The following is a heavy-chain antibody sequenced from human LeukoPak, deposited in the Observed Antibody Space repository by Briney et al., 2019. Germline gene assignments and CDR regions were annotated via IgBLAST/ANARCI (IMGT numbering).Heavy chain of an antibody. D-gene: IGHD3-10*01. J-gene: IGHJ4*02. CDR1: GYTFTTYY. Sequence: ASVKVSCKASGYTFTTYYMRWVRQAPGQGLEWMGWINPNSGGTHFAQKFQGRVTMTRDTSISTAYMELSRLRSDDTAMYYCARDDSLSTSWVGGFDDWGQGTLVTVSS. V-gene: IGHV1-2*02. CDR3: ARDDSLSTSWVGGFDD. CDR2: INPNSGGT.